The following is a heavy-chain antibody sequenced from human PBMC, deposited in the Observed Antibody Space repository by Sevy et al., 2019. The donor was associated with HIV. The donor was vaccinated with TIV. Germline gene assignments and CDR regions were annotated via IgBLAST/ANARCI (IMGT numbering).Heavy chain of an antibody. CDR2: ISGSGGTT. Sequence: GGSLRLSCAASGFTFSSYAVSWVRQAPGKGLEWVSFISGSGGTTYYAGSVKGRFTISRDNSKNILYLQMNSLRAEDTAVYYCARSDDSSGYYLYYFEYWGQGTVVTVSS. J-gene: IGHJ4*02. CDR1: GFTFSSYA. CDR3: ARSDDSSGYYLYYFEY. V-gene: IGHV3-23*01. D-gene: IGHD3-22*01.